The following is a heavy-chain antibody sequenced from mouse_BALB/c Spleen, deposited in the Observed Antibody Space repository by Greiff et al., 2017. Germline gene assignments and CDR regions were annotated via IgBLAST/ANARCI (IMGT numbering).Heavy chain of an antibody. D-gene: IGHD2-4*01. CDR2: ILPGSGST. CDR3: AIWDDHGGFAY. V-gene: IGHV1-9*01. J-gene: IGHJ3*01. CDR1: GYTFSSYW. Sequence: QVQLQQSGAELMKPGASVKISCKATGYTFSSYWIEWVKQRPGHGLEWIGEILPGSGSTNYNEKFKGKATFTADTSSNTAYMQLSSLTSEDSAVYYCAIWDDHGGFAYWGQGTLVTVAA.